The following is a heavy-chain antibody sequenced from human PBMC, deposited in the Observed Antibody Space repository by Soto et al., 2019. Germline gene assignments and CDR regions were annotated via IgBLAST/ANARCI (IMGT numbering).Heavy chain of an antibody. V-gene: IGHV2-5*02. D-gene: IGHD6-6*01. CDR2: IYWDDDK. J-gene: IGHJ5*02. CDR1: GFSLNTNGVG. Sequence: VSGPTLVNPTQTLTLTCTFSGFSLNTNGVGVGWIRQPPGKALEWLALIYWDDDKRYSPSLQSRLTITKDTSKNQVVLTMTNMDPVDTATYYCAHRRSDSSSSFFNWFDPWGQGTLVTVSS. CDR3: AHRRSDSSSSFFNWFDP.